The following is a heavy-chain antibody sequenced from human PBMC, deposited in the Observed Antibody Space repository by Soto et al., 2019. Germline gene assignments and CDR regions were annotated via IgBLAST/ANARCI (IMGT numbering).Heavy chain of an antibody. CDR1: GFTFSSYG. J-gene: IGHJ4*02. D-gene: IGHD6-13*01. Sequence: GGSLRLSCAASGFTFSSYGIHWVRQAPGKGLEWVALISYDGSKKFYADSVKGRFTISRDNSVYLQMDSLRAEDTAVYYCARETRDIIATAASELDYWGQGALVTVSS. CDR2: ISYDGSKK. V-gene: IGHV3-30*12. CDR3: ARETRDIIATAASELDY.